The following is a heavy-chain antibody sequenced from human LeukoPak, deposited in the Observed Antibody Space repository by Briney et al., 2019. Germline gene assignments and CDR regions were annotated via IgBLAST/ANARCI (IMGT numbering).Heavy chain of an antibody. V-gene: IGHV3-43D*03. CDR3: AKALAYCGGDCYPDY. J-gene: IGHJ4*02. CDR1: GFTFGDYA. D-gene: IGHD2-21*02. CDR2: ISWDGGST. Sequence: PGGSLRLSCAASGFTFGDYAMHWVRQAPGKGLEWVSLISWDGGSTYYADSVKGRFTISRDNSKNSLYLQMNSLRAEDTALYYCAKALAYCGGDCYPDYWGQGTLVTVSS.